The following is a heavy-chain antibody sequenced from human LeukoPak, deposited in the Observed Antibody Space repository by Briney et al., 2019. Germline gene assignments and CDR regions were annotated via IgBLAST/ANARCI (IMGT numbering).Heavy chain of an antibody. V-gene: IGHV3-53*01. D-gene: IGHD1-26*01. CDR1: GFTVSNNR. Sequence: GGSLSLSCAASGFTVSNNRLSWVRQAPGMGLEWVSTIYSGGNTYYPDSVKGRFTISGDGSKNTLYLQLNSLRTEDTAIYYCVREREGSNSEHWGQGTLVTVSS. CDR3: VREREGSNSEH. J-gene: IGHJ1*01. CDR2: IYSGGNT.